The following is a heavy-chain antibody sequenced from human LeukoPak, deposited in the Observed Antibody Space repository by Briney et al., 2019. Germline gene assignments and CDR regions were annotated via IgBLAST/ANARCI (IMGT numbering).Heavy chain of an antibody. J-gene: IGHJ3*02. Sequence: KPGGSLRLSCAASGFTFSDYYMSWVRQASGKALEWVSSISSSSTYIYYADSVKGRFTISRDNAKNSLNLQMNSLRAEDTAVYYCARVLGYYCSHTLCAFDIWGQATVVTVSS. CDR1: GFTFSDYY. D-gene: IGHD2-15*01. CDR2: ISSSSTYI. CDR3: ARVLGYYCSHTLCAFDI. V-gene: IGHV3-21*01.